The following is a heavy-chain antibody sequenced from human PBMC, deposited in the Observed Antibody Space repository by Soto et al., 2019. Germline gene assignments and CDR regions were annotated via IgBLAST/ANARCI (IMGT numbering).Heavy chain of an antibody. CDR1: GYTFTSYA. CDR2: INAGNGNT. CDR3: ASSYSNYALIDYYYYGMDV. Sequence: VASVKVSCKDSGYTFTSYAMHWVRQAPGQRLEWMGWINAGNGNTKYSQKFQGRVTITRDTSASTAYMELSSLRSEDTAVYYCASSYSNYALIDYYYYGMDVWGQGTTVTVSS. J-gene: IGHJ6*02. D-gene: IGHD4-4*01. V-gene: IGHV1-3*01.